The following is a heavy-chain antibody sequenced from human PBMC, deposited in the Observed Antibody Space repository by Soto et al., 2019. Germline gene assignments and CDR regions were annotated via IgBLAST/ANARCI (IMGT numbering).Heavy chain of an antibody. V-gene: IGHV4-30-4*01. D-gene: IGHD3-9*01. CDR3: ARRLRYFDWLPIIAAAEVDYGMDV. J-gene: IGHJ6*02. Sequence: PSETLSLTCTVSGGSISSGDYYWSWIRQPPGKGLEWIGYIYYSGSTYYNPSLKSRVTISVDTSKNQFSLKLSSVTAADTAVYYCARRLRYFDWLPIIAAAEVDYGMDVWGQGTTVTVS. CDR1: GGSISSGDYY. CDR2: IYYSGST.